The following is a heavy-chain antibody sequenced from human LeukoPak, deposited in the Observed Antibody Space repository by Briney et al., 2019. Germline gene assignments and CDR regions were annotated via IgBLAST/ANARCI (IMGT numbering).Heavy chain of an antibody. CDR2: IYYSGST. Sequence: SETLSLTCTVSGGSISSYYWSWIRQPPGKGLEWIGYIYYSGSTNYNPSLKSRVTISVDTSKNQFSLKLSSVTAADTAVYYCARVSSSSWYDGRNWFDPWGQGTLVTVSS. CDR1: GGSISSYY. D-gene: IGHD6-13*01. J-gene: IGHJ5*02. CDR3: ARVSSSSWYDGRNWFDP. V-gene: IGHV4-59*01.